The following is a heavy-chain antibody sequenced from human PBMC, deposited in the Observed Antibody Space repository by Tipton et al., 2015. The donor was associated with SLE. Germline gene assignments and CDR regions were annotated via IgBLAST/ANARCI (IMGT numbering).Heavy chain of an antibody. J-gene: IGHJ4*02. D-gene: IGHD5-18*01. CDR2: ISGSGGST. V-gene: IGHV3-23*01. Sequence: LSLTCTVSGGSISSYYWSWVRQAPGKGLEWVSAISGSGGSTYYADSVKGRFTISRDNSKNTLYLQMNSLRAEDTAVYYCAKDQEYSRYYFDYWGQGTLVTVSS. CDR1: GGSISSYY. CDR3: AKDQEYSRYYFDY.